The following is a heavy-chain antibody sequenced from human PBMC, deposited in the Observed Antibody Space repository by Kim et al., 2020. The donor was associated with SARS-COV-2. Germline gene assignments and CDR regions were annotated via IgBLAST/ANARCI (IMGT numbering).Heavy chain of an antibody. D-gene: IGHD6-13*01. CDR3: AKESTSWWYFDC. J-gene: IGHJ4*02. V-gene: IGHV3-23*01. Sequence: CADSVKGRFTISRDNSKNTLYLQMNSLRAEDTAVYYCAKESTSWWYFDCWGQGTLVTVSS.